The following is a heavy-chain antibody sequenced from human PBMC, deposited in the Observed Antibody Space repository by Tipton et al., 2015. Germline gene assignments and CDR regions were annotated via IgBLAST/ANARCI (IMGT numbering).Heavy chain of an antibody. V-gene: IGHV1-69*01. CDR3: ARDWEWELDAFHV. D-gene: IGHD1-26*01. CDR1: GGTFSSYA. CDR2: IIPIFDTA. Sequence: QSGPEVKKPGSSVKVSCKASGGTFSSYAISWVRQAPGQGLEWMGGIIPIFDTADYAQKFQGRVTIIADESTSTVYVELSSLRAEDTAVYYCARDWEWELDAFHVWGQGTMVTVSS. J-gene: IGHJ3*01.